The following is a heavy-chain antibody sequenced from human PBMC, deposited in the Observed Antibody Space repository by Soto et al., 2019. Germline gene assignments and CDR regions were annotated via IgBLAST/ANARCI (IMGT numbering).Heavy chain of an antibody. CDR3: QAEDGIRDTVPVSAFLLNRSSDL. D-gene: IGHD2-15*01. CDR2: ISYDGSNK. V-gene: IGHV3-30-3*01. Sequence: KGLEWVAVISYDGSNKYYADSVKGRLTISRDNSKNTLYLQMNSLRAEDKAVFFFQAEDGIRDTVPVSAFLLNRSSDL. J-gene: IGHJ2*01.